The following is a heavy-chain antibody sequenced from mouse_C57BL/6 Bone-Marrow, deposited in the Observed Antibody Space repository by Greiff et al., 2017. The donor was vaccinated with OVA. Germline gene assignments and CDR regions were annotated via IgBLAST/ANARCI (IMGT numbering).Heavy chain of an antibody. J-gene: IGHJ2*01. V-gene: IGHV2-9-1*01. CDR1: GFSLTSYA. CDR3: ARIPSITTVPLYYFDY. D-gene: IGHD1-1*01. Sequence: VQGVESGPGLVAPSQSLSITCTVSGFSLTSYAISWVRQPPGKGLEWLGVIWTGGGTNYNSALKSRLSISKDNSKSQVFLKMNSLQTDDTARYYCARIPSITTVPLYYFDYWGQGTTLTVSS. CDR2: IWTGGGT.